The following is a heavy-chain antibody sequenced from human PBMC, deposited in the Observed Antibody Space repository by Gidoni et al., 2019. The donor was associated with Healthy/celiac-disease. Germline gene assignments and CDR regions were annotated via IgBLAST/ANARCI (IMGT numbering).Heavy chain of an antibody. D-gene: IGHD3-16*01. Sequence: QLQLQESGPGLVKPSETLSLTCTVSGGSISSSSYYWGWIRQPPGKGLEWIGSIYYSGSTYYTPSLKSRVTISVDTSKNQFSLKLSSVTAADTAVYYCARHSDDDGAFDIWGQGTMVTVSS. J-gene: IGHJ3*02. V-gene: IGHV4-39*01. CDR3: ARHSDDDGAFDI. CDR1: GGSISSSSYY. CDR2: IYYSGST.